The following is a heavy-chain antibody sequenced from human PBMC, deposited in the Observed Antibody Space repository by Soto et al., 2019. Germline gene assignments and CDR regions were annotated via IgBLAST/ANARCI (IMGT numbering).Heavy chain of an antibody. Sequence: SETLCLTCTVSGASISGFYWSWIRKSAGKGLEWIGRIYATGTTDYNPSLKSRVMMSVDTSKKQFSLKLRSVTAADTAVYYCVRDGTKTLRDWFDPWGQGISVIVSS. CDR3: VRDGTKTLRDWFDP. D-gene: IGHD1-1*01. CDR2: IYATGTT. J-gene: IGHJ5*02. V-gene: IGHV4-4*07. CDR1: GASISGFY.